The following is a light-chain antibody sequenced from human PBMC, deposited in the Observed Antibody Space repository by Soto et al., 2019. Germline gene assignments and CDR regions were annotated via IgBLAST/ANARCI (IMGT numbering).Light chain of an antibody. CDR3: SSYTSSSTLVV. Sequence: QSALTQPASVSGSPGQSINISCTGTSSDVGGYNYVSWYQPHPGKAPKLMIYDVSNRPSGVSNRFSGSKSGNTASLTISGPQAEDEADDYCSSYTSSSTLVVFGGGTQLTVL. CDR2: DVS. V-gene: IGLV2-14*01. J-gene: IGLJ2*01. CDR1: SSDVGGYNY.